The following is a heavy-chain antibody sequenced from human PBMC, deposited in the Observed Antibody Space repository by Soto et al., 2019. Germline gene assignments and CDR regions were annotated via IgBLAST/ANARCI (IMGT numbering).Heavy chain of an antibody. D-gene: IGHD2-15*01. V-gene: IGHV4-34*01. J-gene: IGHJ4*02. CDR2: INHSGST. CDR1: GGSFRGYY. Sequence: PSETQSLTCAVYGGSFRGYYWSWIRQPPGKGLEWIGEINHSGSTNYNPSLKSRVTISVDTSKNQFSLKLSSVTAADTAVYYCARVVVAATGGFDYWGQGTLVTVSS. CDR3: ARVVVAATGGFDY.